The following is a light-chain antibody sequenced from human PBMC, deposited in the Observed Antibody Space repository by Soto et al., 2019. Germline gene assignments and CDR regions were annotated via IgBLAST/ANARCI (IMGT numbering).Light chain of an antibody. Sequence: QSAPTQPPSASGSPGQSVTFSCTGTSSDVGGYNYVSWYQQYPGKAPKLMIYEVYKRPSGVPDRFSGSKSGNTASLTVSGLHQEDEADYYCSAYAGSSTWVFGGGTKLTVL. CDR2: EVY. CDR3: SAYAGSSTWV. V-gene: IGLV2-8*01. J-gene: IGLJ2*01. CDR1: SSDVGGYNY.